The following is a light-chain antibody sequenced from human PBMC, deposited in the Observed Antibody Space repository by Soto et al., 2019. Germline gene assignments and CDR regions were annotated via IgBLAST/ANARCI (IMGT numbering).Light chain of an antibody. Sequence: EIVLTQSPGTLSLSPGERATLSCRASQSVSSSYLAWYQQKPGQAPRLLIYGASSRATGIPDRFSGSGSGTDFTLTISRLEPEDFAVYYCQQYGSSPPMYTFGQGIKLEMK. J-gene: IGKJ2*01. CDR3: QQYGSSPPMYT. CDR1: QSVSSSY. CDR2: GAS. V-gene: IGKV3-20*01.